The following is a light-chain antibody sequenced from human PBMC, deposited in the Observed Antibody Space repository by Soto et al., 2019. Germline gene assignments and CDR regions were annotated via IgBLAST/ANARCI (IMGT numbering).Light chain of an antibody. Sequence: EIVLTQSPATLSLSPGERATLSCRASESIRTYLAWYQQKPGQAPRLLIYDASNRATGVPARFSGSGPGTDFTLTIDSLEPEDFAAYYCQQRTNWPITFGQGTRLETK. CDR1: ESIRTY. CDR3: QQRTNWPIT. V-gene: IGKV3-11*01. CDR2: DAS. J-gene: IGKJ5*01.